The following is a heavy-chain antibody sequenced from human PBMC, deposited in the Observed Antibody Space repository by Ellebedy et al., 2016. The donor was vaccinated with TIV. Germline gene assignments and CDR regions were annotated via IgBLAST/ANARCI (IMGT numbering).Heavy chain of an antibody. CDR1: GFTFSSYS. D-gene: IGHD5-18*01. CDR2: ISSSSSTI. V-gene: IGHV3-48*01. CDR3: AKKLPGETAMPPHH. Sequence: GGSLRLSXAASGFTFSSYSMNWVRQAPGRGLEWVSYISSSSSTIYYADSVKGRFTISRDNSKNTLYLQMNSLRAEDTAVYYCAKKLPGETAMPPHHWGQGTLVTVSS. J-gene: IGHJ5*02.